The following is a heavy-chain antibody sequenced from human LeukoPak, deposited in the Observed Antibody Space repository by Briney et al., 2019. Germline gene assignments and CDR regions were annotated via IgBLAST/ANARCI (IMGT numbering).Heavy chain of an antibody. Sequence: GGSLRLSCAASGFRFSDFTMTWVRQAPGKGPEWVSAIGGRGGSTYYAYSLGGRFTISRDNSKAMLYMQMNSLKVQDTATYYCGKEGGAWGQGTKVTVS. CDR1: GFRFSDFT. J-gene: IGHJ5*02. V-gene: IGHV3-23*01. D-gene: IGHD3-16*01. CDR2: IGGRGGST. CDR3: GKEGGA.